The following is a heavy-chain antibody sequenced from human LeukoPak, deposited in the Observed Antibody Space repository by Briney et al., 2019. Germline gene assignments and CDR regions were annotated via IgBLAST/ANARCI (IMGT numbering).Heavy chain of an antibody. D-gene: IGHD2-15*01. V-gene: IGHV1-8*01. J-gene: IGHJ4*02. Sequence: MNXNSGNTGYAQKFQGRVTMTRNTSISTAYMELSSLRSEDTAVYYCARGLIRRGYCSGGSCYLFWGQGTLVTVSS. CDR3: ARGLIRRGYCSGGSCYLF. CDR2: MNXNSGNT.